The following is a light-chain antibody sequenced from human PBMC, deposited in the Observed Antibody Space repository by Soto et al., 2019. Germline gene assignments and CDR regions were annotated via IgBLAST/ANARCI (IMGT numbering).Light chain of an antibody. CDR2: DAS. V-gene: IGKV1-5*01. J-gene: IGKJ2*01. Sequence: DIQMTQSPSTLSASVGDRVTNTCRASQSISSWLAWYQQKPGKAPKLLIYDASSLESGVPSRFSGSGSGTEFTLTISSLQPDDFATYYCQQYNSYWYTFGQGSKLEI. CDR1: QSISSW. CDR3: QQYNSYWYT.